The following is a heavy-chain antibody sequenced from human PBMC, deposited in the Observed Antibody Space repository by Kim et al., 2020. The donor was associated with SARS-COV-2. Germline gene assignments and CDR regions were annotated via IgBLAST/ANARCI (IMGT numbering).Heavy chain of an antibody. D-gene: IGHD1-26*01. Sequence: NPNPSLKGRVTLSGDTSKNQFSLKLSSVTAADTAVYYCAREASAGTFDYWGQGTLVTVSS. V-gene: IGHV4-59*01. J-gene: IGHJ4*02. CDR3: AREASAGTFDY.